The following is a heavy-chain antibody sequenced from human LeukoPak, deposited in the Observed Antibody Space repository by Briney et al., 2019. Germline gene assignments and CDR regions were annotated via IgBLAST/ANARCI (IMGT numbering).Heavy chain of an antibody. CDR1: GYSFTSYW. D-gene: IGHD5-12*01. CDR2: IYPGDSDT. J-gene: IGHJ6*02. CDR3: AVGLRMDYYGMDV. V-gene: IGHV5-51*01. Sequence: GESLKISCQGSGYSFTSYWIGWVRQMPGKGLEWMRIIYPGDSDTRYSPSFQGQVTISADKSISTAYLQWSSLKASDTAMYYCAVGLRMDYYGMDVWGQGTTVTVSS.